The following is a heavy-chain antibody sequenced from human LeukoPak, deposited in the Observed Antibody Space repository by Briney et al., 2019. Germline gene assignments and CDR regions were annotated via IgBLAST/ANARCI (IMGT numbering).Heavy chain of an antibody. CDR1: GGTFSSYA. V-gene: IGHV1-69*05. Sequence: SVKVSCKASGGTFSSYAISWVRQAPGQGLEWMGGIIPIFGTANYAQKFQGRVTITTDESTSTAYMELSSLRSEDTAVYYCARDRLRYCSSTSCPRYYYYMDVWGKGTTVTVSS. CDR3: ARDRLRYCSSTSCPRYYYYMDV. J-gene: IGHJ6*03. CDR2: IIPIFGTA. D-gene: IGHD2-2*01.